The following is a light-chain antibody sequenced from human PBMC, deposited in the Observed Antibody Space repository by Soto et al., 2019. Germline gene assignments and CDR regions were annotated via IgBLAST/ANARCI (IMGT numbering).Light chain of an antibody. Sequence: QSVLTQPPSVSGAPGQRVTISCTGSSSNIGSGYDVHWYQQPPGTAPKLLIYGNSNRPSGVPDRFSGSKSGTSASLAITGLQAEDEGDYYCQSYDSSLSRSVFGTGTKLTVL. CDR3: QSYDSSLSRSV. CDR1: SSNIGSGYD. J-gene: IGLJ1*01. V-gene: IGLV1-40*01. CDR2: GNS.